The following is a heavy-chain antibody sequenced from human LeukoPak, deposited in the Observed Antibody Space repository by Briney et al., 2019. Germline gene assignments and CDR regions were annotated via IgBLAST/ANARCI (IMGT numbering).Heavy chain of an antibody. V-gene: IGHV3-48*02. Sequence: GGSLRLSCAASGFTPSNYCRNWVRQAPGKGLEWISYISSSSSLIYYADSVKGRFTISRDNTKNSLYLQMNSLRDEDTAVYYCARVSLGYRDENSFDNRGQGTLVTVSS. J-gene: IGHJ5*02. CDR3: ARVSLGYRDENSFDN. CDR2: ISSSSSLI. D-gene: IGHD5-18*01. CDR1: GFTPSNYC.